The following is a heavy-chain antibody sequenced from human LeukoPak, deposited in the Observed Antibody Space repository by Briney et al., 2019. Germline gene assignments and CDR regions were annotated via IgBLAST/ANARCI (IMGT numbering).Heavy chain of an antibody. J-gene: IGHJ4*02. D-gene: IGHD1-14*01. CDR3: ARLGGFEDRAFDY. CDR1: GGSISSSSYY. V-gene: IGHV4-39*01. CDR2: IYYSGST. Sequence: KSSETLSLTCTVSGGSISSSSYYWGWIRQPPGKGLEWIGSIYYSGSTYYNPSLKSRVTISVDTSKNQFSLKLSSVTAADTAVYYCARLGGFEDRAFDYWGQGTLATVSS.